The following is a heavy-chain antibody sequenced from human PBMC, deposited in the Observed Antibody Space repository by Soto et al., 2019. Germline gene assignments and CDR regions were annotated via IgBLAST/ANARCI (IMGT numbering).Heavy chain of an antibody. CDR1: GLIFSNYK. CDR3: ARDTNGLHY. V-gene: IGHV3-74*01. D-gene: IGHD2-2*01. J-gene: IGHJ4*02. Sequence: GGSLRLSCAASGLIFSNYKMHWVRQAPGKGLVWASRINTDGSITDYADSVKGRFTVSRDNAKNTMYLQMNSLTVDDTAVYFCARDTNGLHYWGQGTLVTVSS. CDR2: INTDGSIT.